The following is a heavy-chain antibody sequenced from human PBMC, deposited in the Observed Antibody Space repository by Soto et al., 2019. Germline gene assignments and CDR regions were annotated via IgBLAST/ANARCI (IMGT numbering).Heavy chain of an antibody. Sequence: PSGPLSLTCTVSGASITTYYWSWIRQPPGKGLEWIGHISYSGSTDYNPSLKSRVTISFDASKNQISLQVRSAPAADAAVYYCARDLKEYCSDGKCNWFDPWGQGTLVT. D-gene: IGHD2-15*01. CDR2: ISYSGST. CDR1: GASITTYY. V-gene: IGHV4-59*01. J-gene: IGHJ5*02. CDR3: ARDLKEYCSDGKCNWFDP.